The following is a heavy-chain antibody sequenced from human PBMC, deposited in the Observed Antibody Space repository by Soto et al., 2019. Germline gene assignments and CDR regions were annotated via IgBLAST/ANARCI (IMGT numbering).Heavy chain of an antibody. D-gene: IGHD2-8*02. CDR2: IDGGGTT. Sequence: EVHLWESGGDLVQPGGSLRVSCVGSGYTFSSRAMSWVRQAPGKGLEWVSGIDGGGTTDYADSVKGRFTISRDNSQDTLYLQMNSLRDEDTAVYYCATLLGFSSGGSWYSHVADYWGQGTLVTVSS. CDR3: ATLLGFSSGGSWYSHVADY. V-gene: IGHV3-23*01. J-gene: IGHJ4*02. CDR1: GYTFSSRA.